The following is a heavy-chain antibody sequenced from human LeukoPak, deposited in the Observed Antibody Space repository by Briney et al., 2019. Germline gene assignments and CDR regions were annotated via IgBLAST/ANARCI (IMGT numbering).Heavy chain of an antibody. CDR1: GYTFTSYD. CDR2: ISVYNGNI. V-gene: IGHV1-18*01. D-gene: IGHD6-13*01. CDR3: ARVGHSSPLDAFDI. J-gene: IGHJ3*02. Sequence: GASVTVSCKASGYTFTSYDISWVRQAPGQGLEWMGWISVYNGNINYAQKLQGRVSMTTDTSTSTAYMELRSLRSDDTAVYYCARVGHSSPLDAFDIWGQGTMVTVSS.